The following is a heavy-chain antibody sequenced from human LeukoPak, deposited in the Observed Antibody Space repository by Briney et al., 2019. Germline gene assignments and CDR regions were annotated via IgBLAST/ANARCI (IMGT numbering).Heavy chain of an antibody. Sequence: PSETLSLTCAVSGDSVSFSYWSWIRQPPGKGLEWIGYVFHTGDSNCNPSLKRRVTMSLDTSKNQLSLRLTSVTAADTAVYYCARHHFATPFDRWGRGTLVTVSS. J-gene: IGHJ5*02. CDR2: VFHTGDS. D-gene: IGHD2-15*01. CDR1: GDSVSFSY. CDR3: ARHHFATPFDR. V-gene: IGHV4-59*08.